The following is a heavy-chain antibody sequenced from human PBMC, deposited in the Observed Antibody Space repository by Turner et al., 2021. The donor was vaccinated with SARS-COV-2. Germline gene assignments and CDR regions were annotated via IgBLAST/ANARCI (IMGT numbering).Heavy chain of an antibody. V-gene: IGHV3-30*04. Sequence: QVQLVESGGGVVQPGRSLRLSCAASGFTFSSYGLHWVRQAPGKGREWVAVISYDGNNKYYADSVRGRFTISRDNSKNTVYLQMNSLRAEDTAVYYCARIRGGSYHGPFDYWGQGTLVTVSS. CDR3: ARIRGGSYHGPFDY. J-gene: IGHJ4*02. D-gene: IGHD1-26*01. CDR1: GFTFSSYG. CDR2: ISYDGNNK.